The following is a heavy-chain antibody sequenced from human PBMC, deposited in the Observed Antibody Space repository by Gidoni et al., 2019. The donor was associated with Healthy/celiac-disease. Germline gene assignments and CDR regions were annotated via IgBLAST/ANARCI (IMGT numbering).Heavy chain of an antibody. Sequence: QVQLVESGGGVVQPGRSLRLSCAASGFTFGSYGMHWVRQAPGKGLEWVAVISYDGSNKYYADSVKGRFTISRDNSKNTLYLQMNSLRAEDTAVYYCAKEDRQLFYYYYYGMDVWGQGTTVTVSS. J-gene: IGHJ6*02. CDR3: AKEDRQLFYYYYYGMDV. CDR2: ISYDGSNK. CDR1: GFTFGSYG. V-gene: IGHV3-30*18. D-gene: IGHD6-6*01.